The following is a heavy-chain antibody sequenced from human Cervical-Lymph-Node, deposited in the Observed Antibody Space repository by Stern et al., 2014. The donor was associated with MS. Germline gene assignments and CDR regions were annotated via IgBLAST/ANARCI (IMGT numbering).Heavy chain of an antibody. Sequence: QMQLVQSGAEVKKPGSSVKVSCRATGGTFSSSAISWVRQAPGQGLEWMGGITPIFDTTDYSQKFQGRVTITADESTSTAYMKLSSLRSEDTAVYYCARDMGSGGYHFMDVWGQGTTVTVSS. CDR2: ITPIFDTT. CDR3: ARDMGSGGYHFMDV. CDR1: GGTFSSSA. V-gene: IGHV1-69*01. D-gene: IGHD1-26*01. J-gene: IGHJ6*02.